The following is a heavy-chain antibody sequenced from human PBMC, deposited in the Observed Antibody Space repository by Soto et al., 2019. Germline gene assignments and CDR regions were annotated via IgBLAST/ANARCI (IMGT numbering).Heavy chain of an antibody. CDR2: ISAYNGNT. J-gene: IGHJ6*02. CDR1: GYTFTSYG. CDR3: ARGKYIAAAVSSNDGMDV. V-gene: IGHV1-18*01. Sequence: ASVKVSCKASGYTFTSYGISWVRQAPGQGLEWMGWISAYNGNTNYAQKLQGRVTMTTDTSTSTVYMELSSLRSEDTAVYYCARGKYIAAAVSSNDGMDVWGQGTTVTVSS. D-gene: IGHD6-13*01.